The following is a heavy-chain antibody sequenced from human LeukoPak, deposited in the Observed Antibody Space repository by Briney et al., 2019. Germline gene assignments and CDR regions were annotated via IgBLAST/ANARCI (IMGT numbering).Heavy chain of an antibody. CDR1: GGTFSSYA. D-gene: IGHD3-22*01. J-gene: IGHJ4*02. CDR2: IIPILGIA. CDR3: ARAQSYYYDSSGYHGPGE. V-gene: IGHV1-69*04. Sequence: SVKVSCKASGGTFSSYAISWVRQAPGQGLEWVGRIIPILGIANYAQKFQGRVTITADKSTSTAYMELSSLRSEDTAVYYCARAQSYYYDSSGYHGPGEWGQGTLVTVPP.